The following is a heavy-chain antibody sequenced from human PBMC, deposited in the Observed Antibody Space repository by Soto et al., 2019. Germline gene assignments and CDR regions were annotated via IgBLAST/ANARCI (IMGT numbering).Heavy chain of an antibody. Sequence: QVQLVESGGGVVQPGRSLRLSCAASGFTFSSYGMHWVRQAPGKGLEWVAVISYDGSNKYYADSVKGRFTISRDNSKNTLYLQMNSLRAEDTAVYYCAILDFQQPPYYYDSSGFDYWGQGTLVTVSS. V-gene: IGHV3-30*03. CDR1: GFTFSSYG. CDR3: AILDFQQPPYYYDSSGFDY. CDR2: ISYDGSNK. D-gene: IGHD3-22*01. J-gene: IGHJ4*02.